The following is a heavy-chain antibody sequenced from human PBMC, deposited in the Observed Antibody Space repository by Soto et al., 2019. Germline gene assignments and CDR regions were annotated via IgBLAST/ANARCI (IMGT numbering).Heavy chain of an antibody. J-gene: IGHJ6*02. CDR1: GGTFSSYA. V-gene: IGHV1-69*06. D-gene: IGHD2-2*02. CDR2: IIPIFGTA. Sequence: QVQLVQSGAEVNKPGSSVKVSCKASGGTFSSYAISWVRQAPGQGLEWMGGIIPIFGTANYAQKFQGRVTITADKSTRTAYMELSSLRSEDTAVYYCARGAPRWSSTSCYIWDYYYGMDVWGQGTTVTVSS. CDR3: ARGAPRWSSTSCYIWDYYYGMDV.